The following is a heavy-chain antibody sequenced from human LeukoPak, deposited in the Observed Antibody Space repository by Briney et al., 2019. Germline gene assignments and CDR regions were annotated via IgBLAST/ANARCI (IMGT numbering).Heavy chain of an antibody. CDR3: ARSWYGTFDI. Sequence: GGSLRLSCAASGFPFSTYAMSWVRQAPGKGLEWVSAINGGGTTTYYADSVKGRFTISRDTSKSILYLQMNSLRAEDTAVYYCARSWYGTFDIWGQGTMVTVSS. D-gene: IGHD6-13*01. J-gene: IGHJ3*02. CDR2: INGGGTTT. CDR1: GFPFSTYA. V-gene: IGHV3-23*01.